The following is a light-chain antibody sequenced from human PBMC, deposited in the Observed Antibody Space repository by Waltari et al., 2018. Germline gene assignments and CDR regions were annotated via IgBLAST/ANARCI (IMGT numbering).Light chain of an antibody. V-gene: IGKV1-5*03. CDR2: KAS. Sequence: DIQMTQSPSNLSASVGDRVTITCRASQFISTWLAWYQQKPGKAPQLLIYKASRLESGVPSRFSGSGSGTEFTLTISSLQPDDFATYYCQQYNSDPWTFGQGTKVEIK. CDR1: QFISTW. CDR3: QQYNSDPWT. J-gene: IGKJ1*01.